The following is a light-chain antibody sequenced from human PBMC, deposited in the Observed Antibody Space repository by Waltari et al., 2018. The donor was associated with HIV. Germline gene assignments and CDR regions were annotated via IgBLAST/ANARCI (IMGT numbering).Light chain of an antibody. CDR2: SNN. V-gene: IGLV1-44*01. CDR3: ATWDDSLNGPV. Sequence: QSVLTQPPSASGTPGQRVTISCSGSRSNIGSNTENWYQQLPGTAPKLLISSNNQRPSGVPDRFSGSKSGTSASLAISGLQSEVEADYYCATWDDSLNGPVFGGGTQLTVL. J-gene: IGLJ2*01. CDR1: RSNIGSNT.